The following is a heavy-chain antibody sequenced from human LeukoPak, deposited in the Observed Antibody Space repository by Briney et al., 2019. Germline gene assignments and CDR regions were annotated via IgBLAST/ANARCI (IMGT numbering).Heavy chain of an antibody. V-gene: IGHV1-69*04. Sequence: ASVKVSCKASGGTFSSYAISWVRQAPGQGLEWMGRIIPILGIANYAQKLQGRVTITADKSTSTAYMELSSLRSEDTAVYYCARDGSYYYDSSGYPDYWGQGTLVTVSS. D-gene: IGHD3-22*01. CDR2: IIPILGIA. J-gene: IGHJ4*02. CDR3: ARDGSYYYDSSGYPDY. CDR1: GGTFSSYA.